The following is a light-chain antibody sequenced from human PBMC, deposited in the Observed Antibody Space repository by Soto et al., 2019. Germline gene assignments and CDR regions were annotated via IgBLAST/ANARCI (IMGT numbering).Light chain of an antibody. CDR1: SSDVGAYNY. J-gene: IGLJ2*01. CDR3: SSYAGSDNYVV. CDR2: EVT. Sequence: QSALTQPPSASGSPGQSVTISCTGTSSDVGAYNYVSWYQQHPGKAPKLMIYEVTKRPSGVPDRFSVSKSGNTASLTVSGLQAEDEANYYCSSYAGSDNYVVFGGGTKLTVL. V-gene: IGLV2-8*01.